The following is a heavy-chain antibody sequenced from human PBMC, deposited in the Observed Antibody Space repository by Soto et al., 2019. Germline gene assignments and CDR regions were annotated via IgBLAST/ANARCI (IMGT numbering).Heavy chain of an antibody. CDR1: GYTFTNYG. CDR2: ITASNGNA. D-gene: IGHD2-2*01. CDR3: ARGACCSSTSCYDNFHYGLAV. Sequence: QVRLVQSGPEVKNPGASLKVSCKASGYTFTNYGITWVRQAPGQGLEWMGWITASNGNAIYAREIQGRLTLTSDTSANTASMELRSLRSDDTAVYYCARGACCSSTSCYDNFHYGLAVWGQGTTVIVSS. J-gene: IGHJ6*02. V-gene: IGHV1-18*01.